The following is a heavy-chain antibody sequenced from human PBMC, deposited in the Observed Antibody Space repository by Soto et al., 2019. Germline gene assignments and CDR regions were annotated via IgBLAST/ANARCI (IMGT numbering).Heavy chain of an antibody. Sequence: SVKVSCKASGYTFSSYAISWVRQAPGQGLEWMGGIIPIFGTANYAQKFKGRVTITADKSTSTAYMELISLRSEDTAMYYCARGWYYYDSSGYAFDYRGQGNQV. CDR1: GYTFSSYA. D-gene: IGHD3-22*01. V-gene: IGHV1-69*06. J-gene: IGHJ4*02. CDR3: ARGWYYYDSSGYAFDY. CDR2: IIPIFGTA.